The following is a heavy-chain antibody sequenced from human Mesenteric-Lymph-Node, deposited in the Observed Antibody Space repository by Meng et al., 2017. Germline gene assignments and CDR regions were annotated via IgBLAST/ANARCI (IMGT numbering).Heavy chain of an antibody. CDR3: ARGELLWFGELLLDY. D-gene: IGHD3-10*01. J-gene: IGHJ4*02. CDR2: INPNSGGT. Sequence: QVQLVKSGAKGKKPGASVKVSCKASGYTFTGYYMHWGRQAPGQGLEWMGWINPNSGGTTYAQKFQGRVTMTRDTSISTAYMELSRLRSDDTAVYYCARGELLWFGELLLDYWGQGTLVTVSS. V-gene: IGHV1-2*02. CDR1: GYTFTGYY.